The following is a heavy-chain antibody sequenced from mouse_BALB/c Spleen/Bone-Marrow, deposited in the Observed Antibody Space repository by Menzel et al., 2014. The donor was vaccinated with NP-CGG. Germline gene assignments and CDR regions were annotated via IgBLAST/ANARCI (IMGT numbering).Heavy chain of an antibody. V-gene: IGHV1-69*02. CDR2: IYPSDSYT. CDR1: GYTFTSYW. CDR3: TREGYYGSSYVDY. Sequence: VQLQQSGAELVRPGASVKLSCKASGYTFTSYWINWVKQRPGQGLEWIGNIYPSDSYTNYSQKFKDKATLTVDKSSSTAYMQLSSPTSEDSAVYYCTREGYYGSSYVDYWGQGTTLTASS. D-gene: IGHD1-1*01. J-gene: IGHJ2*01.